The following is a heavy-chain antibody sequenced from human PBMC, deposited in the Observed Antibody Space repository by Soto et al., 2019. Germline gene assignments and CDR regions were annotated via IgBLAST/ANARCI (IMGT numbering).Heavy chain of an antibody. D-gene: IGHD3-22*01. Sequence: QVQLVESGGGVVQPGRSLRLSCAASGFTFSHYGIDWVRQAPGKGLEWVAGVWYDGSKQYYADSVKGRFTVFRDNSKNTVYLQMNSLRPEDTAVYYCAIDNDRGGHYYYFDYWGQGILVTVSS. CDR1: GFTFSHYG. CDR2: VWYDGSKQ. V-gene: IGHV3-33*03. J-gene: IGHJ4*02. CDR3: AIDNDRGGHYYYFDY.